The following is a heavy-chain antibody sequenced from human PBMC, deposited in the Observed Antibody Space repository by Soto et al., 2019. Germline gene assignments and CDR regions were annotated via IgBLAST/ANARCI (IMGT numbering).Heavy chain of an antibody. J-gene: IGHJ6*02. CDR2: IAVGGET. Sequence: EVQLVESGGGLVQPGGSLRLSCVASGFTFSDYDMHWVRQGTGKGLEWVSGIAVGGETYYSASLKGRFTISREDAKNSLFLQMHNLRDGDTAVYYCARERHGWFGKAGSLDVWGRGTTVTVSS. CDR1: GFTFSDYD. D-gene: IGHD3-10*01. V-gene: IGHV3-13*01. CDR3: ARERHGWFGKAGSLDV.